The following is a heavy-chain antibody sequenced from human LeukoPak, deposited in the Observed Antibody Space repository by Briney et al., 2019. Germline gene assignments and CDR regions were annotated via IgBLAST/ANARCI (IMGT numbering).Heavy chain of an antibody. D-gene: IGHD6-13*01. Sequence: GESLKISCKGSGYTLTSYWIGWVRQMPGKGLEWMGIIYPGDSDTRYSPSFQGQVTISADKSISTAYLQWSSLKASDTAMYYCARLFGGYSSSWYFDLWGRGTLVTVSS. V-gene: IGHV5-51*01. J-gene: IGHJ2*01. CDR2: IYPGDSDT. CDR3: ARLFGGYSSSWYFDL. CDR1: GYTLTSYW.